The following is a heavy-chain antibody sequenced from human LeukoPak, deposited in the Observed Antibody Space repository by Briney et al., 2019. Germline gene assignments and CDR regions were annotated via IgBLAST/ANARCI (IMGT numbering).Heavy chain of an antibody. CDR2: IIPIFGTA. CDR3: ARGTTVTTKFDY. J-gene: IGHJ4*02. Sequence: SVKVFCKASGGTFSSYAISWVRQAPGQGLEWMGGIIPIFGTANYAQKFQGRVTITADESTSTAYMELSSLRSEDTAVYYCARGTTVTTKFDYWGQGTLVTVSS. CDR1: GGTFSSYA. D-gene: IGHD4-17*01. V-gene: IGHV1-69*01.